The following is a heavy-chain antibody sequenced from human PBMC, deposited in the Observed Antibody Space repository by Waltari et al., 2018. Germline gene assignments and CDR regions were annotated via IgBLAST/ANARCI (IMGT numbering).Heavy chain of an antibody. CDR1: GVTFRSYS. J-gene: IGHJ4*02. D-gene: IGHD2-2*02. V-gene: IGHV3-30*01. Sequence: QVQMVESGGGVVQPGRSLRLSCAASGVTFRSYSVHWVRQAPGKGLEWVALMSYDGSSKYYADSVKGRFTVSRDNSKNTVYLQLNSLRVEDTAVYYCAREDICRSTTCYTLDYWGLGTLVTVSS. CDR2: MSYDGSSK. CDR3: AREDICRSTTCYTLDY.